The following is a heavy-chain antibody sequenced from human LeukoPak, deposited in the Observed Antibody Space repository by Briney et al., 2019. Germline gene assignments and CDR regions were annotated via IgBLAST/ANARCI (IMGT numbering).Heavy chain of an antibody. CDR3: ARDGTYCSSTSCYGIGFDP. Sequence: ASVKVSCKASGGTFSSYAISWVRQAPGQGLEWMGGIIPIFGTANYAQKFQGRVTITADESTSTAYMELSSLRSEDTAVYYCARDGTYCSSTSCYGIGFDPWGQGTLVTVSS. CDR2: IIPIFGTA. V-gene: IGHV1-69*13. J-gene: IGHJ5*02. D-gene: IGHD2-2*01. CDR1: GGTFSSYA.